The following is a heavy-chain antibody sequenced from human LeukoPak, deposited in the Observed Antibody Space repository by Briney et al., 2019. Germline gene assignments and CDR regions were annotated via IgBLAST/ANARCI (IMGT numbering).Heavy chain of an antibody. CDR2: IYTSGST. CDR1: GGSISSGSYY. J-gene: IGHJ3*02. CDR3: ARTGSYYSALDAFDI. V-gene: IGHV4-61*02. D-gene: IGHD1-26*01. Sequence: SETLSLTCTVSGGSISSGSYYWSWIRQPAGKGLEWIGRIYTSGSTNYNPSLKSRVTISVDTSKNQFSLKLSSVTAADTAVYYCARTGSYYSALDAFDIWGQGTMVTVSS.